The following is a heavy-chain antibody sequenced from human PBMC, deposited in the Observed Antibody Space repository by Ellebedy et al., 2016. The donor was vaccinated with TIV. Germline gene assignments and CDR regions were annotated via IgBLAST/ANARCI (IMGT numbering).Heavy chain of an antibody. V-gene: IGHV5-10-1*01. J-gene: IGHJ4*02. Sequence: GESLKISCKGSGYSFTTYWITWVRQMPGTGLEWMGRIDPSDSHTNYSPYFQGHVIISADKSISTAYLQWNTLKVSDTAIYYCARLLATGSHGRGLLDYWGQGTLVTVSS. CDR3: ARLLATGSHGRGLLDY. CDR2: IDPSDSHT. CDR1: GYSFTTYW. D-gene: IGHD1-14*01.